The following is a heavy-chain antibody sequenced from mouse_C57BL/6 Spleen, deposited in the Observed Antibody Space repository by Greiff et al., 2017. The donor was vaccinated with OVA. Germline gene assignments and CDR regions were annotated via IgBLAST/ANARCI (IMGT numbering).Heavy chain of an antibody. Sequence: QVQLKQPGAELVRPGSSVKLSCKASGYTFTSYWMHWVKQRPIQGLEWIGNIDPSDSETHYTQKFKDKATLTVDKSSSTAYMQLSSLTSEDSAVSYCARDDYGAMDYWGQGTSVTVSS. CDR1: GYTFTSYW. CDR3: ARDDYGAMDY. J-gene: IGHJ4*01. CDR2: IDPSDSET. V-gene: IGHV1-52*01.